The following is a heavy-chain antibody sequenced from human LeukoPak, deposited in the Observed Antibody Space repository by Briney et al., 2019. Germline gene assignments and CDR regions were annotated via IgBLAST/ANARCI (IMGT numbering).Heavy chain of an antibody. CDR3: ARAQTTVTFSSYYYGMDV. D-gene: IGHD4-17*01. V-gene: IGHV3-7*05. J-gene: IGHJ6*02. CDR2: IQQDGSGK. Sequence: PGGSLRLSCAAAGFSFRSYWMSWVRQAPGKGLEWVANIQQDGSGKYYVDSVKGRFTISRDNAKNSLYLEMNSLRAEDTAVYYCARAQTTVTFSSYYYGMDVWGQGTTVTVSS. CDR1: GFSFRSYW.